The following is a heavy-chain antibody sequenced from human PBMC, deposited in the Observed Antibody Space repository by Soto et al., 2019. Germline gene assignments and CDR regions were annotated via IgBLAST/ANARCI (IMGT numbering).Heavy chain of an antibody. Sequence: SGPTLVKPTQTLTLTCTFSGFSLSTSGVGVGWIRQPPGKALEWLALIYWDDDKRYSPSLKSRLTITKDTSKNQVVLTMTNMDPVDTATYYCAHSLHCSSTSCYGYYYYYMDVWGKGTTVTVSS. D-gene: IGHD2-2*01. J-gene: IGHJ6*03. CDR1: GFSLSTSGVG. CDR2: IYWDDDK. CDR3: AHSLHCSSTSCYGYYYYYMDV. V-gene: IGHV2-5*02.